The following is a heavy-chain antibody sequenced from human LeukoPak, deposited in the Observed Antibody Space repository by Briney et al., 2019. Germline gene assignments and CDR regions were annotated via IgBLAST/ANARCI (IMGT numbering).Heavy chain of an antibody. CDR3: ARVQIRSWSPRYKNDGFDI. CDR2: IYYSGST. V-gene: IGHV4-61*08. J-gene: IGHJ3*02. CDR1: GGSIRSSGYY. D-gene: IGHD6-13*01. Sequence: SETLSLTCTVSGGSIRSSGYYWSWIRQPPGKGLEWIGYIYYSGSTNYNPSLKSRVTISVDTSKNQFSLKLSSVTAADTAVYYCARVQIRSWSPRYKNDGFDIWGQGTMVTVSS.